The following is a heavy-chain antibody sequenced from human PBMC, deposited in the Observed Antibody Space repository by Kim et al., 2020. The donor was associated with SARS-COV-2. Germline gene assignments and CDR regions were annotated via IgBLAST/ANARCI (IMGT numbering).Heavy chain of an antibody. Sequence: SETLSLTCTVSGGSLSRYLWTWIRQPPGKGLEWIGHIYYTGSTDYSPSLRSRVTMSVDTSKNQFSLNLSSVTAADTAVYFCARNNGDYTGNRDY. CDR2: IYYTGST. CDR1: GGSLSRYL. CDR3: ARNNGDYTGNRDY. J-gene: IGHJ4*01. D-gene: IGHD4-17*01. V-gene: IGHV4-59*13.